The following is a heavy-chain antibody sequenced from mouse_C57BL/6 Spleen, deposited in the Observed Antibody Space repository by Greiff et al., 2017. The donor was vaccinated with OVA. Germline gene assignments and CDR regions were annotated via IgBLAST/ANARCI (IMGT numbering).Heavy chain of an antibody. Sequence: VKLQQSGPGLVQPSQSLSITCTVSGFSLTSYGVHWVRQSPGKGLEWLGVIWRGGSTDYNAAFMSRLSITKDNSKSQVFFKMNSLQADDTAIYYCAKNGDYYGGDYYAMDYWGQGTSVTVSS. CDR1: GFSLTSYG. CDR2: IWRGGST. J-gene: IGHJ4*01. CDR3: AKNGDYYGGDYYAMDY. V-gene: IGHV2-5*01. D-gene: IGHD1-1*01.